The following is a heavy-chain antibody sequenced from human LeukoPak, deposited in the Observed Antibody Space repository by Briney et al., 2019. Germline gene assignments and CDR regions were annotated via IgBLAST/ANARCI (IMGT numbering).Heavy chain of an antibody. D-gene: IGHD6-6*01. Sequence: GGSLRLSSAASGFTFSDYYMSWIGQAPGKGVEWVSYISSSGSTIYYADSVKGRFTISRDNAKNSLYQQMNRLRAEDTAVYHGAREPRAYSSSPNYLDYWGQGTLVSVSS. V-gene: IGHV3-11*01. J-gene: IGHJ4*02. CDR3: AREPRAYSSSPNYLDY. CDR1: GFTFSDYY. CDR2: ISSSGSTI.